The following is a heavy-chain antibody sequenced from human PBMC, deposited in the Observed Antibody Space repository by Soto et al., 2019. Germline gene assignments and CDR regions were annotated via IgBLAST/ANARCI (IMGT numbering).Heavy chain of an antibody. CDR1: GYTFTSYG. J-gene: IGHJ4*02. D-gene: IGHD5-12*01. V-gene: IGHV1-18*01. CDR3: ARSALVATIVALEMATITMDY. CDR2: ISAYNGNT. Sequence: ASVKVSCKASGYTFTSYGISWVRQAPGQGLEWMGWISAYNGNTNYAQKLQDRVTMTTDTSTSTAYMELRSLRSDDTAVYYCARSALVATIVALEMATITMDYWGQGTLVTVSS.